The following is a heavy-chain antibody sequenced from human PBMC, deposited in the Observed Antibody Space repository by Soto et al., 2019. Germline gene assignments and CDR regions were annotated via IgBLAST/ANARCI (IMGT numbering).Heavy chain of an antibody. CDR2: ISSSSSYI. J-gene: IGHJ3*02. V-gene: IGHV3-21*01. CDR1: GFSFSSYS. CDR3: ARGYSSGLRTDAFDI. Sequence: GGSLRLSCAACGFSFSSYSMNRVRQAPGKGLEWVSSISSSSSYIYYADSVKGRFTISRDNAKNSLYLQMNSLRAEDTTVYYCARGYSSGLRTDAFDIWGQGTMVTVSS. D-gene: IGHD6-19*01.